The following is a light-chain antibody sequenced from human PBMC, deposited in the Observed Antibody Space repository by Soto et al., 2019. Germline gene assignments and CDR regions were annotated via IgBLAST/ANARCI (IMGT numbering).Light chain of an antibody. CDR3: QQYYSYPIT. CDR1: QSIGGY. CDR2: AAS. J-gene: IGKJ5*01. V-gene: IGKV1-39*01. Sequence: DIQMTQSPSSLSASVGDRVTITCLASQSIGGYLTWYQQLPGKAPKLLIFAASSLQSGVPSRFSGSRSGPDFTLTISSLQPEDFATYYCQQYYSYPITFGQGTRLEIK.